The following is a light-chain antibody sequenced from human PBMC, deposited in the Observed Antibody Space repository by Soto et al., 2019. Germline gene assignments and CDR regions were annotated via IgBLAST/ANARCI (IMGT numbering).Light chain of an antibody. Sequence: EIVLTQSPGTLSLSPGERATLSCRASQSVGSNYLAWYQQKPGQAPRILIFGASGRATGIPDRFSGSGSGTEFTLTISSLQSEDFAVYYCQQYNNWPTFGPGTKVDIK. CDR1: QSVGSNY. V-gene: IGKV3-20*01. CDR3: QQYNNWPT. CDR2: GAS. J-gene: IGKJ3*01.